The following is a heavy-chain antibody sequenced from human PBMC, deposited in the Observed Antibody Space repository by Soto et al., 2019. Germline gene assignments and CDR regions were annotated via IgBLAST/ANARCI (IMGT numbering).Heavy chain of an antibody. Sequence: SETLSLTCAVYGGSFSGYYWTWIRQPPGTGLEWIGEINHSGSTNYNPSLKSRVTISVDTSKNQFSLKLTSVTAADTAVYYCARGGVDYYDSSGYYFSTSDFDSWGQGTLVTVSS. CDR1: GGSFSGYY. CDR2: INHSGST. D-gene: IGHD3-22*01. J-gene: IGHJ4*02. V-gene: IGHV4-34*01. CDR3: ARGGVDYYDSSGYYFSTSDFDS.